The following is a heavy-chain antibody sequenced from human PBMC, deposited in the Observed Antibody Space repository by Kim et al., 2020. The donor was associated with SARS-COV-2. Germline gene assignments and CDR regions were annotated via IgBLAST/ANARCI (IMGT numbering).Heavy chain of an antibody. CDR1: GFSFSSYW. Sequence: GGSLRLSCAASGFSFSSYWIHWVRQAPGKGLVWVSRITNDGSSAAYADSVRGRFTVSRDNAKNTVYVQMNSLRVDDTAVYYCVRDNGLSTPFDYWGQGAL. J-gene: IGHJ4*02. CDR2: ITNDGSSA. D-gene: IGHD2-8*01. CDR3: VRDNGLSTPFDY. V-gene: IGHV3-74*01.